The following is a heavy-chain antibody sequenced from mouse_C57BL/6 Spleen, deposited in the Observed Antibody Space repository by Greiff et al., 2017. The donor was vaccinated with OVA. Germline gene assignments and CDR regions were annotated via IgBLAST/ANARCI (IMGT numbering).Heavy chain of an antibody. CDR3: ARVGRDWYFDV. V-gene: IGHV1-19*01. Sequence: EVQLQQSGPVLVKPGASVKMSCKASGYTFTDYYMNWVKQSHGKSLEWIGVINPYNGGTSYNQKFKGKATLTVDKSSSTAYMELNSLTSEDSAVYYCARVGRDWYFDVWGTGTTVTVSS. CDR2: INPYNGGT. J-gene: IGHJ1*03. D-gene: IGHD4-1*01. CDR1: GYTFTDYY.